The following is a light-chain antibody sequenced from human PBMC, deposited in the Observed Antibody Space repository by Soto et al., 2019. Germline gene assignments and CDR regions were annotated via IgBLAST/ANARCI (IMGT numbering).Light chain of an antibody. Sequence: DIQMTQSPSTLSASVGDRVTITCRASQSISSWLAWYQQKPGKAPKPLIYDASSLESGVPSRFIGSGSGTEFTRTISSLQPDDFATYYCQQYNSYSGTFGQGTKVEIK. CDR1: QSISSW. J-gene: IGKJ1*01. CDR3: QQYNSYSGT. V-gene: IGKV1-5*01. CDR2: DAS.